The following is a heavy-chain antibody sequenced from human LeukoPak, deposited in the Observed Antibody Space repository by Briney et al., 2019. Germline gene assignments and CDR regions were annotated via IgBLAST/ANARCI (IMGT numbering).Heavy chain of an antibody. CDR3: ARDGGYFDY. Sequence: PGGALRLFCSASGFTFSSYAMLWVRQAPGKGLECVSAISSGGSTHYADSVKGRFTISRDDSENTLYLQMSSLRAEDTAVYYCARDGGYFDYWGRGTLVTVSS. J-gene: IGHJ4*02. CDR1: GFTFSSYA. CDR2: ISSGGST. V-gene: IGHV3-64D*09.